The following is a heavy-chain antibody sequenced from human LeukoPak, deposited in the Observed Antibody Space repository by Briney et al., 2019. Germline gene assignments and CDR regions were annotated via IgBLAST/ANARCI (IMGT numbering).Heavy chain of an antibody. V-gene: IGHV4-39*01. CDR3: ARQKSRDIVVVVAARGYNWFDP. CDR2: FNYSGST. Sequence: SETLSLTCTVSGGSISSSSYYWGWIRQPPGKGLEWIGSFNYSGSTYYNPSLKSRVTISVDTTKNQFSLKLSSVTAADTAVYYCARQKSRDIVVVVAARGYNWFDPWGQGTLVTVSS. J-gene: IGHJ5*02. D-gene: IGHD2-15*01. CDR1: GGSISSSSYY.